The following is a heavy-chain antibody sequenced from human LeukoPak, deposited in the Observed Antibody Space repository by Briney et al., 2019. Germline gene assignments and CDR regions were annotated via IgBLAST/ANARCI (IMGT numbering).Heavy chain of an antibody. J-gene: IGHJ4*02. V-gene: IGHV3-7*03. CDR1: GLSFRGYW. Sequence: GGSLGLSGPASGLSFRGYWLTWVRQAQGKGWEWVANIKGDGSETSYVTSVRGRFTISRDNAKNSLYLQMNNLRVEDTAVYYCAREEVKSFDNWGQGTLVTVSS. CDR2: IKGDGSET. CDR3: AREEVKSFDN.